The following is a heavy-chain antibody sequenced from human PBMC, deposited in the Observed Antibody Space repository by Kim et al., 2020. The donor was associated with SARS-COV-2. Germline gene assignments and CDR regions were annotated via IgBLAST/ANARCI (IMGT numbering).Heavy chain of an antibody. CDR3: AKGGEGSGWHEGSLFDY. CDR1: GFTFSSYA. D-gene: IGHD6-19*01. CDR2: ISGSGGST. V-gene: IGHV3-23*01. J-gene: IGHJ4*02. Sequence: GGSLRLSCAASGFTFSSYAMSWVRQAPGKGLEWVSAISGSGGSTYYADSVKGRFTISRDNSKNTLYLQMNSLRAEDTAVYYCAKGGEGSGWHEGSLFDYWGQGTLVTVSS.